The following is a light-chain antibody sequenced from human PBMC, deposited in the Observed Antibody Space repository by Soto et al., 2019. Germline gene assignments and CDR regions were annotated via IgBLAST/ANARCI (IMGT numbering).Light chain of an antibody. Sequence: EIVLTQSPGTLSLSPGERATLSCRASQSVSSSYLAWYQQKPGQAPRLLIFGASSRATGTTDRLSGSGAGRADTLTISRLEPEDFAVYYCQQYGSTTPWTFGHGTEVEIK. CDR3: QQYGSTTPWT. J-gene: IGKJ1*01. CDR2: GAS. CDR1: QSVSSSY. V-gene: IGKV3-20*01.